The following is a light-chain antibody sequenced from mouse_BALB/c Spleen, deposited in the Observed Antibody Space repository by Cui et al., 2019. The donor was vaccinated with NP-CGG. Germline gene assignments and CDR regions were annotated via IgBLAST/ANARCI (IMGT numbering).Light chain of an antibody. Sequence: QAVVTQASALTTSPGETVTLTCRSSTGAVTTSNYANWVQEKPDHLFTGLIGGTNNRAPGVPARFSGSLIGDKAALIITGAQTEDEAIYFCALWYSNHWVFGGGTKVTVL. CDR3: ALWYSNHWV. CDR1: TGAVTTSNY. V-gene: IGLV1*01. CDR2: GTN. J-gene: IGLJ1*01.